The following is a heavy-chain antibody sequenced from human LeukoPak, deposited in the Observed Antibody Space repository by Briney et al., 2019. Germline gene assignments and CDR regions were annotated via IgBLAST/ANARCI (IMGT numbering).Heavy chain of an antibody. CDR3: ARVVVDYYDTSGQLIDY. CDR1: GFTFSSYW. D-gene: IGHD3-22*01. J-gene: IGHJ4*02. V-gene: IGHV3-7*01. Sequence: PGGSLRLSCAASGFTFSSYWMSWVRQAPGKGMEWVANIKQDGSEKYYVDSVKGRFTISRDNAKNSLYLQMNSLRAEDTAVYYCARVVVDYYDTSGQLIDYWGQGTLVTVSS. CDR2: IKQDGSEK.